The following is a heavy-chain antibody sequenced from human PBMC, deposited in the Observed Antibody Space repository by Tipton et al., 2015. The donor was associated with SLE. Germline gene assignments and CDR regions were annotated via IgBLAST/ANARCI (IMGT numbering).Heavy chain of an antibody. Sequence: SLRLSCAASGFTVSSNYMSWVRQAPGKGLEWVSVIYSGGSTYYADSVKGRFTISRDNSKDTLYLQMNSLRAEDTAVYYCARGQYYYGSGTRPFDYWGQGTLVTVSS. D-gene: IGHD3-10*01. V-gene: IGHV3-66*01. CDR2: IYSGGST. J-gene: IGHJ4*02. CDR1: GFTVSSNY. CDR3: ARGQYYYGSGTRPFDY.